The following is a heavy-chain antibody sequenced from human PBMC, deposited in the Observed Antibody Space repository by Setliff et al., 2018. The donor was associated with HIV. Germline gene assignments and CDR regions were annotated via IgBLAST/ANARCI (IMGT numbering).Heavy chain of an antibody. J-gene: IGHJ3*02. CDR1: GDTDFY. CDR3: AREWLQHTGDDAFDI. V-gene: IGHV4-4*09. CDR2: IHASGKT. Sequence: SETLSLTCTVSGDTDFYWNWIRQPPGKGLEWIGYIHASGKTNYNPSLKSRVTISLDTSKMQFSLHLTSVTAADTAVYYCAREWLQHTGDDAFDIWGQGTMVTV. D-gene: IGHD5-12*01.